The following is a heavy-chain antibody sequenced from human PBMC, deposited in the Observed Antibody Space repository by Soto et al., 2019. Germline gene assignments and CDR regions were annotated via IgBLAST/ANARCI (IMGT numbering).Heavy chain of an antibody. CDR2: ISYDGSNK. J-gene: IGHJ5*02. CDR3: AKDGRGPYSSSWYDWFDP. D-gene: IGHD6-13*01. Sequence: QVQLVESGGGVVQPGRSLRLSCAASGFTFSSYGMHWVRQAPGKGLEWVAVISYDGSNKYYADSVKGRFTISRDNSKNTLYLQMNSLRVEDTAVYYCAKDGRGPYSSSWYDWFDPWGQGTLVTVSS. CDR1: GFTFSSYG. V-gene: IGHV3-30*18.